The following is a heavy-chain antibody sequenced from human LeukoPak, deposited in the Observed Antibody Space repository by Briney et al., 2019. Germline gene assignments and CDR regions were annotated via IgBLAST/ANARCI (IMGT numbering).Heavy chain of an antibody. CDR3: AKVSEMATNY. D-gene: IGHD5-24*01. J-gene: IGHJ4*02. V-gene: IGHV3-21*04. Sequence: GGSLRLSCAASGFTFSSYSMNWVRQAPGKGLEWVSSISSSSSYIYYADSVKGRFTISRDNSKNTLYLQMNSLRAEDTAVYYCAKVSEMATNYWGQGTLVTVSS. CDR2: ISSSSSYI. CDR1: GFTFSSYS.